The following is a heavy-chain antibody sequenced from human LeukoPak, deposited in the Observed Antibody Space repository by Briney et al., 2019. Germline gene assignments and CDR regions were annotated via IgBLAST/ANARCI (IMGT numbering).Heavy chain of an antibody. CDR3: ARGGSYSWFDS. Sequence: GGSLRLSCAASGFTFSDYYMSWIRQAPGKGLEWVAAIKQDGSEKYYVDSVKGRLTISRDNAKNSLYLQMNSLRAEDTAVYYCARGGSYSWFDSWGQGTPVIVSS. CDR2: IKQDGSEK. V-gene: IGHV3-7*01. CDR1: GFTFSDYY. J-gene: IGHJ5*01.